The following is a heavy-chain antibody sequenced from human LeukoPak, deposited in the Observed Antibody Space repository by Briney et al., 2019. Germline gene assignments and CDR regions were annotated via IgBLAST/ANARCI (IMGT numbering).Heavy chain of an antibody. V-gene: IGHV3-48*03. CDR2: ISSSGSTI. CDR3: ASLRPDDYGDYLGAFDI. CDR1: GFTFSSYE. D-gene: IGHD4-17*01. J-gene: IGHJ3*02. Sequence: GGSLRLSCAASGFTFSSYEMNWVRQAPGKGLEWVSYISSSGSTIYYADSVKGRFTISRDNAKNSLYLQMNSLRAEDTAVYYCASLRPDDYGDYLGAFDIWGQGTMVTVSS.